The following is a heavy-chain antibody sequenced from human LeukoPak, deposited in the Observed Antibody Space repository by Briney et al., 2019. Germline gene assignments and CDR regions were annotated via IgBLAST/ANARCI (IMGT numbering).Heavy chain of an antibody. J-gene: IGHJ4*02. Sequence: SVKVSCKASGGTFSSYAISWVRQAPGQGLERMGRIIPILGIANYAQKFQGRVTITADKSTSTAYMELSSLRSEDTAVYYCARDPPLPEYSSGWYEWFDYWGQGTLVTVSS. CDR3: ARDPPLPEYSSGWYEWFDY. CDR2: IIPILGIA. CDR1: GGTFSSYA. V-gene: IGHV1-69*04. D-gene: IGHD6-19*01.